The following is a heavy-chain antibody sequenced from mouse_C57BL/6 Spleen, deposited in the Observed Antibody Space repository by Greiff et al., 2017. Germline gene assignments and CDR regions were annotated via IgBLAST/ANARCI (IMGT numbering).Heavy chain of an antibody. J-gene: IGHJ4*01. V-gene: IGHV1-64*01. Sequence: VQLQQPGAELVKPGASVKLSCKASGYTFTSYWMPWVKQRPGQGLEWIGMIHPNSGSTNYNEKFKSKATLTVDKSSSTAYMQLSSLTSEDSAVYYCAPIYDGYSYYAMDYWGQGTSVTVSS. CDR3: APIYDGYSYYAMDY. CDR1: GYTFTSYW. D-gene: IGHD2-3*01. CDR2: IHPNSGST.